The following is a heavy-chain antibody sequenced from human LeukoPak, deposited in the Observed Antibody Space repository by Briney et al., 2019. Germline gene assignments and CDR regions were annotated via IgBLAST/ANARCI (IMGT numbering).Heavy chain of an antibody. Sequence: PGGSLRLSCAASGFTFSSYSMDWVRQAPGKGLEWVSSISSSSSYIYYADSVKGRFTISRDNAQNSLYLQMNSLRAEDTAVYYCARVVSHKSIDYWGQGTLVTVSS. J-gene: IGHJ4*02. CDR2: ISSSSSYI. CDR3: ARVVSHKSIDY. D-gene: IGHD2-15*01. CDR1: GFTFSSYS. V-gene: IGHV3-21*01.